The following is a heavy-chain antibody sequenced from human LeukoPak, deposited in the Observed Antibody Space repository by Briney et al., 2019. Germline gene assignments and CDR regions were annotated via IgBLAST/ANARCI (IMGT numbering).Heavy chain of an antibody. CDR3: AREWGLIAVAGGPGY. Sequence: RPGGSLRLSCVASGFTFSKYGMHWVRQAPGKGLEWLAIIWYDGHNKYYADSVKGRFTISRDNSKNTLFLEMTDLRAEDTAVYYCAREWGLIAVAGGPGYWGQGALVTVSS. CDR1: GFTFSKYG. D-gene: IGHD6-19*01. CDR2: IWYDGHNK. V-gene: IGHV3-33*01. J-gene: IGHJ4*02.